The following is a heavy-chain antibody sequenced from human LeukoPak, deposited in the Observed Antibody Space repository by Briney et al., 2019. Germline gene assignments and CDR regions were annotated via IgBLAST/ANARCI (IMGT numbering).Heavy chain of an antibody. D-gene: IGHD3-22*01. V-gene: IGHV4-59*08. Sequence: TSETLSLDCTVSGGSISSYYWSWIRQPPGKGLEWIGYIYYSGSTNYNPSLKSRISMSVDTSKNQFSLKLSAVTAADTAVYYCARGASSFYDSSGRPYFFDCWGQGTLVTVSS. J-gene: IGHJ4*02. CDR2: IYYSGST. CDR1: GGSISSYY. CDR3: ARGASSFYDSSGRPYFFDC.